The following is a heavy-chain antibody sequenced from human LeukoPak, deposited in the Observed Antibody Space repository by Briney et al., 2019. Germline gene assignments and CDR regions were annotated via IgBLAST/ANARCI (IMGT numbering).Heavy chain of an antibody. CDR2: ISSSSSYI. CDR1: GFTFSSYS. Sequence: PGGSLRLSCAASGFTFSSYSMNWVRQAPGKGLEWVSSISSSSSYIYYADSVKGRFTISRDNAKNSLYLQMNSLRAEDTAVYYCARDPISYYYDSSGYLQFPYYYGMDVWGQGTTVTVSS. D-gene: IGHD3-22*01. J-gene: IGHJ6*02. CDR3: ARDPISYYYDSSGYLQFPYYYGMDV. V-gene: IGHV3-21*01.